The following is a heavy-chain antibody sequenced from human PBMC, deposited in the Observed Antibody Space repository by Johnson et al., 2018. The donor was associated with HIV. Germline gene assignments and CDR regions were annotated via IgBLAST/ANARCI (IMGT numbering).Heavy chain of an antibody. CDR1: GFAFSSYA. D-gene: IGHD3-3*01. J-gene: IGHJ3*02. CDR2: ISYDGRDA. CDR3: ARGARGDLEWLLSGHAFDI. Sequence: QVQLVESGGGVVQPGTSLRLSCTASGFAFSSYALHWVRQAPGKGLEWVAVISYDGRDAYYADSVKGRFTSSRDNSKNTLYLQMNSLRAEDTAVYYCARGARGDLEWLLSGHAFDIWGQGTMVTVSS. V-gene: IGHV3-30*04.